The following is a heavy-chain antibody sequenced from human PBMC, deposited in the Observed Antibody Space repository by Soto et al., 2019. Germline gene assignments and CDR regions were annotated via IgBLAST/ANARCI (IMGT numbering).Heavy chain of an antibody. CDR3: ARALTPTDY. J-gene: IGHJ4*02. V-gene: IGHV1-18*01. CDR1: GYTFTSYG. D-gene: IGHD3-9*01. CDR2: ISAHNGNT. Sequence: QVQLVQSGAEVKSPGASVKVSCKASGYTFTSYGVSWVRQAPGQGLEWMGWISAHNGNTIYAQQLQGRVTMATDTPASTADMELRSLRSDDTAVYYCARALTPTDYWGQGTLVSVSS.